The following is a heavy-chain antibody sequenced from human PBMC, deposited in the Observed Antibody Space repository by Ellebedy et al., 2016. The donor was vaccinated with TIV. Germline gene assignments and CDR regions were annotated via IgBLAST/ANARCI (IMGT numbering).Heavy chain of an antibody. J-gene: IGHJ4*02. CDR3: ARDRDYGDYVSVRFNY. CDR2: INPNSGGT. D-gene: IGHD4-17*01. V-gene: IGHV1-2*04. Sequence: AASVKVSCKASGYTFTGYYMHWVRQAPGQGLEWMGWINPNSGGTNYAQKFQGWVTMTRDTSISTAYMELRSLRSDDTAVYYCARDRDYGDYVSVRFNYWGQGTLVTVSS. CDR1: GYTFTGYY.